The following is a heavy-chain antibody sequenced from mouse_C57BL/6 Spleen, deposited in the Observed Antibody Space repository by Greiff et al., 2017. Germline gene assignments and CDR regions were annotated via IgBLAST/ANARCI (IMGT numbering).Heavy chain of an antibody. CDR1: GFTFTDYY. J-gene: IGHJ1*03. CDR3: ARFYYYGSSYRYFDV. V-gene: IGHV7-3*01. D-gene: IGHD1-1*01. Sequence: EVKVVESGGGLVQPGGSLSLSCAASGFTFTDYYMSWVRQPPGKALEWLGFIRNKANGYTTEYSASVKGRFTISRDNSQSILYLQMNALRAEDSATYYCARFYYYGSSYRYFDVWGTGTTVTVSS. CDR2: IRNKANGYTT.